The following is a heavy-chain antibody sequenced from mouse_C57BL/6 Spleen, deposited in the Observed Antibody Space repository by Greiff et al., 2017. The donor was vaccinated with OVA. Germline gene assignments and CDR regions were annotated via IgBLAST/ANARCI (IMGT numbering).Heavy chain of an antibody. J-gene: IGHJ3*01. D-gene: IGHD3-2*02. CDR1: GFTFSDYY. CDR2: INYDGSST. V-gene: IGHV5-16*01. CDR3: ARGSSGYPAWFAY. Sequence: EVQVVESEGGLVQPGSSMKLSCTASGFTFSDYYMAWVRQVPEKGLEWVANINYDGSSTYYLDSLKSRFIISRDNAKNILYLQMSSLKSEDTATYYCARGSSGYPAWFAYWGQGTLVTVSA.